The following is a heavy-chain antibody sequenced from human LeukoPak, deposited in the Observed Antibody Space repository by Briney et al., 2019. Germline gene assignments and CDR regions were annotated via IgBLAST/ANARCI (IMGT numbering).Heavy chain of an antibody. CDR2: ISWNSGSI. Sequence: GGSLRLSCAASGFTFDDYAMHWVRQAPGKGLEWVSGISWNSGSIGYADSVKGRFTISRDNAKNSLYLQMNSLRAEDTAVYYCARDPITMVRGVDWFDPWGQGTLVTVSS. CDR3: ARDPITMVRGVDWFDP. J-gene: IGHJ5*02. D-gene: IGHD3-10*01. CDR1: GFTFDDYA. V-gene: IGHV3-9*01.